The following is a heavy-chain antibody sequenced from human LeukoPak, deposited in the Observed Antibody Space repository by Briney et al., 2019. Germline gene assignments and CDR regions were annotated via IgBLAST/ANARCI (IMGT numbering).Heavy chain of an antibody. V-gene: IGHV4-34*01. CDR1: GGSFSGYY. J-gene: IGHJ4*02. Sequence: SETLSLTCAVYGGSFSGYYWSWIRQPPGKGLEWIGEINHSGSTNYNPSLKSRVTISVDTSKNQFSLKLSSVTAADTAVYYCNRYDSSGYYYFDYWGQGTLVTVSS. D-gene: IGHD3-22*01. CDR2: INHSGST. CDR3: NRYDSSGYYYFDY.